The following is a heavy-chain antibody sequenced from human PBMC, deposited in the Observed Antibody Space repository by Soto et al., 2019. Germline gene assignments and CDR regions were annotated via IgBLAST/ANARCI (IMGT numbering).Heavy chain of an antibody. D-gene: IGHD2-15*01. CDR2: INGGSGNT. V-gene: IGHV1-3*01. CDR1: GYTFTKYA. Sequence: QVQLVQSGAEVKKPGASLKLSCKASGYTFTKYAIHWVRQAPGQSVEWMGWINGGSGNTKYSQKFQGIVSFSRDTSASTAYMELSSLRFEDTGVYYCARGEGYCSGGTCFRWFDPWGQGTLVTVSA. J-gene: IGHJ5*02. CDR3: ARGEGYCSGGTCFRWFDP.